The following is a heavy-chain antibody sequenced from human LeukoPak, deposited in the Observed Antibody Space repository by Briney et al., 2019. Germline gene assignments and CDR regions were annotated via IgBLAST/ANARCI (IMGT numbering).Heavy chain of an antibody. CDR1: GGSISSYY. D-gene: IGHD2-2*01. CDR3: ARGPYVVGAFDI. V-gene: IGHV4-59*13. J-gene: IGHJ3*02. Sequence: SETLSLTCTVSGGSISSYYWNWIRQPPGKGLEWIGYIYYSGSTNYNPSLKSRVTISLDTSKNQFSLKLSSVTAADTAVYYCARGPYVVGAFDIWGQGTMVTVSS. CDR2: IYYSGST.